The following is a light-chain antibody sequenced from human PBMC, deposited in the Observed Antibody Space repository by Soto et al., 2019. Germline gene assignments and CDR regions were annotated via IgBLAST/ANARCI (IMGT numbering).Light chain of an antibody. CDR3: CSYAGTNTPYV. Sequence: QSVLTQPASVSGSPGRSITISCTGTSNNVGSHNLVSWYQQHPGKAPKLMISEVTKRPSGVSHRFSGSKSGNTASLTISGLQAEDEADYYCCSYAGTNTPYVFGTGTKVTVL. J-gene: IGLJ1*01. CDR2: EVT. V-gene: IGLV2-23*02. CDR1: SNNVGSHNL.